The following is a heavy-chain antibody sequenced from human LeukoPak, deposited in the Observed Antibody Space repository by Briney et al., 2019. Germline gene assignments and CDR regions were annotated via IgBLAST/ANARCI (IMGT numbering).Heavy chain of an antibody. Sequence: GGSLRLSCAASGFTFSSYGMSWVRQAPGKGLEWVSVITSGSSSSTFYADSVKGRFTISRDNSKNTLYLKMDGLRAEDTAIYYCVKNQVAGTEHWGQGTLVTVSS. J-gene: IGHJ4*02. CDR3: VKNQVAGTEH. CDR1: GFTFSSYG. D-gene: IGHD6-19*01. CDR2: ITSGSSSST. V-gene: IGHV3-23*01.